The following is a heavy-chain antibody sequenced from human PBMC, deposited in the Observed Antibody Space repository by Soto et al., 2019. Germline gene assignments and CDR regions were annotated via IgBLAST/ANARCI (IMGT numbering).Heavy chain of an antibody. D-gene: IGHD3-22*01. CDR3: ARGGHHYYDSSGFDY. CDR2: ISSSSSYI. J-gene: IGHJ4*02. V-gene: IGHV3-21*01. Sequence: GGSLRLSCAASGFTFSSYSMNWVRQAPGKGLEWVSSISSSSSYIYYADSVKGRFTISRDNAKNSLYLQMNSLSAEDTAVYYCARGGHHYYDSSGFDYWGQGTLVTVSS. CDR1: GFTFSSYS.